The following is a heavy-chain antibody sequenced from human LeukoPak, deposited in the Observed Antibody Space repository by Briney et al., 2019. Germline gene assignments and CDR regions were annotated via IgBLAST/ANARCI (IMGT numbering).Heavy chain of an antibody. Sequence: ASVKVSCKASGYTFTSYDINWVRQATVQGLEWMGWMNPNSGNTGYAQKFQGRVTMTRNTSISTAYMELSSLRSEDTAVYYCARGWLNTASSWDYMDVWGKGTTVTVSS. CDR2: MNPNSGNT. CDR1: GYTFTSYD. D-gene: IGHD5-18*01. CDR3: ARGWLNTASSWDYMDV. J-gene: IGHJ6*03. V-gene: IGHV1-8*01.